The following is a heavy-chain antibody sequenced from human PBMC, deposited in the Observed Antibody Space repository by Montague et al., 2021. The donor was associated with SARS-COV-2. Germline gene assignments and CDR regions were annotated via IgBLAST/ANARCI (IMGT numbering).Heavy chain of an antibody. J-gene: IGHJ3*02. V-gene: IGHV3-33*01. CDR1: GFTFSSYG. CDR2: IWYDGSNK. Sequence: SLRLSCAASGFTFSSYGMHWVRQAPGKGLEWLAVIWYDGSNKYYADSVKGRFTISRDNSKNTLYLQMNSLRAEDTAVYYCARDTMRGSYYADAFDIWGQGTMVTVSS. CDR3: ARDTMRGSYYADAFDI. D-gene: IGHD1-26*01.